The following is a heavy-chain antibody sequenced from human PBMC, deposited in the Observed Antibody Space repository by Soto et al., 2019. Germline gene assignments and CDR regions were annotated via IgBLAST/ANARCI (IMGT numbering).Heavy chain of an antibody. CDR2: VNSDGGST. V-gene: IGHV3-64*01. Sequence: GGSLRLSCAASGFTFRTYGMHWVRQAPGKGLEYISTVNSDGGSTFYANSVKGRFIISRDNSKNTLYLQMVSLRAEDMAVYYCARVGVRVGRYCSGGSCYSCYFDYWGQGTLVTVSS. D-gene: IGHD2-15*01. CDR3: ARVGVRVGRYCSGGSCYSCYFDY. J-gene: IGHJ4*02. CDR1: GFTFRTYG.